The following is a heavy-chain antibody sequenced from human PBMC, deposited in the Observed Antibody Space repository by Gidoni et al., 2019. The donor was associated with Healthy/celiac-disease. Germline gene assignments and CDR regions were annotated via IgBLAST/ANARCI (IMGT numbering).Heavy chain of an antibody. CDR1: GGSISSYY. D-gene: IGHD1-26*01. J-gene: IGHJ4*02. V-gene: IGHV4-59*01. CDR2: IYYSGST. Sequence: QVQLQESGPGLVKPAETLSRTCTGTGGSISSYYWSWIRQPPGKGLEWIGYIYYSGSTNYNPSLKSRVTISVDTSKNQFSLKLSSVTAADTAVYYCARVHVGLDYWGQGTLVTVSS. CDR3: ARVHVGLDY.